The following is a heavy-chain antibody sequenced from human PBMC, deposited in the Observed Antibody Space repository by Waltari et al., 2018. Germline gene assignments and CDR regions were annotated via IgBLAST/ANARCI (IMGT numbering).Heavy chain of an antibody. CDR1: GGSLSGSISGSY. V-gene: IGHV4-61*08. CDR3: VRGRDNSKTGY. D-gene: IGHD4-4*01. Sequence: QVQLQESGPGLVKPSETLSLTCTVSGGSLSGSISGSYWSWIRQPPGKGLEWIGHFYYTGTTNYNPSLRRRVTIAVVTSENQLSLKLTSVTAADTAVYCCVRGRDNSKTGYWGQGTLVTVSS. CDR2: FYYTGTT. J-gene: IGHJ4*02.